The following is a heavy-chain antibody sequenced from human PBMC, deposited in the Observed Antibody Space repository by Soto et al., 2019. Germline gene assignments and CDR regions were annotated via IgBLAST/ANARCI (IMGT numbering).Heavy chain of an antibody. CDR3: ARDGIVVVVAAPRGAFDI. D-gene: IGHD2-15*01. CDR2: ISYDGSNK. Sequence: VQLLESGGDLVQPGGSLRLSCAASGFTFSSYAMHWVRQAPGKGLEWVAVISYDGSNKYYADSVKGRFTISRDNSKNTLYLQMNSLRAEDTAVYYCARDGIVVVVAAPRGAFDIWGQGTMVTGSS. V-gene: IGHV3-30-3*01. J-gene: IGHJ3*02. CDR1: GFTFSSYA.